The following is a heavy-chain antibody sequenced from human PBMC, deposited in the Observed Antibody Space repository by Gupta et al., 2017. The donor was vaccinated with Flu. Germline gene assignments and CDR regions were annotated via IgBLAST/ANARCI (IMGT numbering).Heavy chain of an antibody. J-gene: IGHJ5*02. Sequence: WVGQAPGKGLEWVANIKQDGSEKNYVDSVKGRFTISRDNAKNSLYLQMNSLRAEETAVYYCARRARYYYDSSGYYSWFDPWGQGTLVTVSS. D-gene: IGHD3-22*01. CDR2: IKQDGSEK. CDR3: ARRARYYYDSSGYYSWFDP. V-gene: IGHV3-7*01.